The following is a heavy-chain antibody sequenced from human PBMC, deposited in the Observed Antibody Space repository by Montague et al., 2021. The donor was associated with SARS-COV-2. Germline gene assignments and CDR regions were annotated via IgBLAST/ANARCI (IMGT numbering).Heavy chain of an antibody. Sequence: SLRLSCAASIFTFSSYWMSWVRQAPGKGLEWVANIKQDGSEEYYVDSVKGRFTISRDNAKNSLYLQMNSLRAEDTAVYYCATVGATSWYFDLWGRGTLVTVSS. CDR3: ATVGATSWYFDL. D-gene: IGHD1-26*01. J-gene: IGHJ2*01. V-gene: IGHV3-7*01. CDR1: IFTFSSYW. CDR2: IKQDGSEE.